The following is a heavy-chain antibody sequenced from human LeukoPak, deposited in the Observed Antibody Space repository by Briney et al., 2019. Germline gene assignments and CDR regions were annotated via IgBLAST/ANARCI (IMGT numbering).Heavy chain of an antibody. V-gene: IGHV3-30*04. CDR1: GFTFSNRA. J-gene: IGHJ4*02. CDR2: ISDDGSTK. CDR3: ARLSFPGFIAYGSGSPPQSADY. Sequence: GRSLRLSCVTSGFTFSNRAMHWVRQGPGKGLEWVAVISDDGSTKFYADSVKGRFTISRDNSKNTLFLQINSLRPEDTAVYYCARLSFPGFIAYGSGSPPQSADYWGQGTLVTVSS. D-gene: IGHD3-10*01.